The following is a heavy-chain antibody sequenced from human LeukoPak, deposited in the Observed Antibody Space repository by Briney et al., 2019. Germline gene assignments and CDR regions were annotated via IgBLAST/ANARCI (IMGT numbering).Heavy chain of an antibody. Sequence: PSETLSLTCTVPGGSMSGYCWTWIRQPAGKGLEWIGRVYISGTANYNPSLKSRVTMSVDMSKNQFSLKLTSVTAADTALYYCARVLRGDTSCLHVWGQGTLVTVSS. D-gene: IGHD2-2*01. CDR3: ARVLRGDTSCLHV. CDR1: GGSMSGYC. CDR2: VYISGTA. J-gene: IGHJ4*02. V-gene: IGHV4-4*07.